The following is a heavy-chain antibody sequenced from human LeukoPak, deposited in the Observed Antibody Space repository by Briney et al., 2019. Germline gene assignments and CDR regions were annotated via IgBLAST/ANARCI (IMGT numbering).Heavy chain of an antibody. CDR3: ARGGREVDF. Sequence: GGSLRLSXAASGFTFNNYGMHWVRQAPGKGLEWVAIIWYDGSNMYYADSVKGRFTISRDNAKNTLYLQMNSLRAEDTAVYYCARGGREVDFWGQGTLVTVSS. J-gene: IGHJ4*02. D-gene: IGHD3-16*01. CDR2: IWYDGSNM. CDR1: GFTFNNYG. V-gene: IGHV3-33*01.